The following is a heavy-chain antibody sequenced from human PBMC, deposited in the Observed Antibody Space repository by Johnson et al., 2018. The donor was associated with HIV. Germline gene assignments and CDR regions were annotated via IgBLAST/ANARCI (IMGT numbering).Heavy chain of an antibody. D-gene: IGHD3-22*01. CDR1: GFTVSSNY. Sequence: MLLVESGGGLIQPGGSLRLSCAASGFTVSSNYMSWVRQAPGKGLEWVSVIYSGGSTYYADSVKGRFTISRDNSKNTLYLQMNSLGDEDTAVYYCARGPPYYDSSGGYAFDIWGQGTVVAVSS. J-gene: IGHJ3*02. V-gene: IGHV3-53*01. CDR3: ARGPPYYDSSGGYAFDI. CDR2: IYSGGST.